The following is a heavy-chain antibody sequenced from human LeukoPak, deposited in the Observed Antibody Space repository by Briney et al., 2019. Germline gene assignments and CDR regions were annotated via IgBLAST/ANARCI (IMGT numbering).Heavy chain of an antibody. D-gene: IGHD6-19*01. V-gene: IGHV3-30*02. Sequence: GGSLRLSCAASGFTFSSYGMHWVRQAPGKGLEWVAVIWYDGSNKYYADSVKGRFTISRDNSKNTLYLQMNSLRAEDTALYYCAKDDGSGEFDYWGQGTLVTVSS. CDR2: IWYDGSNK. CDR1: GFTFSSYG. CDR3: AKDDGSGEFDY. J-gene: IGHJ4*02.